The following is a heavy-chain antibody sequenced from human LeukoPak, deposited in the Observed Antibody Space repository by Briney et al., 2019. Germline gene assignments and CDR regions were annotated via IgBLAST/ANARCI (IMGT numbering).Heavy chain of an antibody. J-gene: IGHJ4*02. CDR2: IYYSGST. D-gene: IGHD1-26*01. V-gene: IGHV4-39*01. CDR1: GGSISSSSYY. Sequence: PSETLSLTCTVSGGSISSSSYYWGWIRQPPGKGLEWIGSIYYSGSTYYNPSLKSRVTISVDTSKNQFPLKLSSVTAADTAVYYCARHRYRPLWEFDYWGQGTLVTVSS. CDR3: ARHRYRPLWEFDY.